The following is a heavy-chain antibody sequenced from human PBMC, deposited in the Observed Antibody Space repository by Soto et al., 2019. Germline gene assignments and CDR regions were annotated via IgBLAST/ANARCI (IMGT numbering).Heavy chain of an antibody. V-gene: IGHV3-23*01. CDR1: GFTVCNYA. Sequence: GGSLRRCCAVSGFTVCNYAMTCVRQTPGKGLEWVSTISGSDGNTFYADAVKGRFSISRDTSQNTLYLQMNILRADDTAIYYCARWSYLDYRGQGTRVTLAS. D-gene: IGHD3-10*01. J-gene: IGHJ4*02. CDR3: ARWSYLDY. CDR2: ISGSDGNT.